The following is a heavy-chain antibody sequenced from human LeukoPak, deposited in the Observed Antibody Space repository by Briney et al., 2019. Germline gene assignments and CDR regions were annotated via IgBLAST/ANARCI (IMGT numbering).Heavy chain of an antibody. V-gene: IGHV3-30-3*01. Sequence: GRSLRLSCAASGFTFSSYAMHWVRKAPGKGLERVAVISYDGSNKYYADSVKGRFTISRDNSKNTLYLQMNSLRAEDTAVYYCARDPGTDLDYYYYGMDVWGQGTTVTVSS. D-gene: IGHD3-16*01. CDR2: ISYDGSNK. CDR3: ARDPGTDLDYYYYGMDV. J-gene: IGHJ6*02. CDR1: GFTFSSYA.